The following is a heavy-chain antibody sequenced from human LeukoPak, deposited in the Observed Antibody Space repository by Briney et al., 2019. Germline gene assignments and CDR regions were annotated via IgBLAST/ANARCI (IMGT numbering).Heavy chain of an antibody. D-gene: IGHD6-13*01. J-gene: IGHJ5*02. CDR2: INHSGST. CDR1: GGSFSGYY. CDR3: ARVPARIAAAGKGWFDP. V-gene: IGHV4-34*01. Sequence: SETLSLTXAVYGGSFSGYYWSWIRQPPGKGLEWIGEINHSGSTNYNPSLKSRVTISVDTSKNQFSLKLSSVTAADTAVYYCARVPARIAAAGKGWFDPWGQGTLVTVSS.